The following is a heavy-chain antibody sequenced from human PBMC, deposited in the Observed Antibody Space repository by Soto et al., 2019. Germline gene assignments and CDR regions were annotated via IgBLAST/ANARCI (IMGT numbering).Heavy chain of an antibody. Sequence: QVQLVQSGAEVKKPGASVKVSCKASGYAFPSYYLHWVRQAPGHGLEWMGLINPSGGSTSYAQKFQGRVTMTRDTSTSTVYMELSSLRSDDTAVYYCARVISGYYRFDYWGQGTLVTVSS. CDR1: GYAFPSYY. CDR3: ARVISGYYRFDY. V-gene: IGHV1-46*01. D-gene: IGHD3-3*01. J-gene: IGHJ4*02. CDR2: INPSGGST.